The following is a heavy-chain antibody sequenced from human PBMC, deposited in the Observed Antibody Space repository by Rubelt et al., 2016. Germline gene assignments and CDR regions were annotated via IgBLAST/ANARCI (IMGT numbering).Heavy chain of an antibody. V-gene: IGHV4-31*03. CDR3: ARHPTALDIYYFDY. J-gene: IGHJ4*02. CDR1: GGSISSGGYY. Sequence: QLQLQESGPGLVKPSETLSLTCTVSGGSISSGGYYWSWIRQHPGKGLEWIGYIYYSGRTYYNPSLKSRVTISVDTSKNQFSLKLSSVTAADTAVYYCARHPTALDIYYFDYWGQGTLVTVSS. D-gene: IGHD5-18*01. CDR2: IYYSGRT.